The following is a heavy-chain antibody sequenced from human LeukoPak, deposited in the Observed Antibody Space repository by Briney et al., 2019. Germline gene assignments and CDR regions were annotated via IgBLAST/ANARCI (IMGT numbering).Heavy chain of an antibody. J-gene: IGHJ6*02. V-gene: IGHV3-21*01. CDR3: ARVYYYDSSGYYPTGVDV. CDR2: ISSSSSYI. Sequence: GGSLRLSCAASGFTLSSYSMNWVRQAPGKGLEWVSSISSSSSYIYYADSVKGRFTISRDNAKNSLYLQMNSLRAEDTAVYYCARVYYYDSSGYYPTGVDVWGQGTTVTVSS. CDR1: GFTLSSYS. D-gene: IGHD3-22*01.